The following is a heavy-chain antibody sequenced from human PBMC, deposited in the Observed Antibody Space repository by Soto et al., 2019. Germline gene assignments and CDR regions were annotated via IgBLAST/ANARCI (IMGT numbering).Heavy chain of an antibody. V-gene: IGHV3-21*01. CDR2: ISSSSSYI. CDR3: ARDQDDILTGYYSYY. J-gene: IGHJ4*02. CDR1: GFTFSSYS. D-gene: IGHD3-9*01. Sequence: LRLSCAASGFTFSSYSMNWVRQAPGKGLEWVSSISSSSSYIYYADSVKGRFTISRDNAKNSLYLQMNSLRAEDTAVYYCARDQDDILTGYYSYYWGQGTLVTVSS.